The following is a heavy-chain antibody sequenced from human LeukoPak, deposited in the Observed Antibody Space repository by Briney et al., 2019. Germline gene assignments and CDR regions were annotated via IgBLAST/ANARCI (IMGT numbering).Heavy chain of an antibody. D-gene: IGHD4-17*01. CDR3: ARGSYGDYYFDY. CDR1: GFTFTTYS. Sequence: GGSLRLSCAASGFTFTTYSINWVRQAPGKGLEWVSYISSSSSIVYYADSVKGRFTISRDNAKSSLYLQMNSLTAEDSAVYYCARGSYGDYYFDYWGQGTLVTVSP. V-gene: IGHV3-48*01. J-gene: IGHJ4*02. CDR2: ISSSSSIV.